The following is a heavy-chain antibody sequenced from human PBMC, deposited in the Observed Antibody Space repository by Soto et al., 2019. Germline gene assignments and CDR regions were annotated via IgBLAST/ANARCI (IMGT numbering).Heavy chain of an antibody. V-gene: IGHV1-18*01. CDR3: ARGKYCSSTSSYLGCWFDP. D-gene: IGHD2-2*01. CDR2: ISAYNGNT. CDR1: GYTFTSYG. Sequence: ASVKVSCKASGYTFTSYGISCVRQAPGQGLEWMGWISAYNGNTNYAQKLQGRVTMTTDTSTSTAYMELRSLRSDDTAVYYCARGKYCSSTSSYLGCWFDPWGQGTLVTVSS. J-gene: IGHJ5*02.